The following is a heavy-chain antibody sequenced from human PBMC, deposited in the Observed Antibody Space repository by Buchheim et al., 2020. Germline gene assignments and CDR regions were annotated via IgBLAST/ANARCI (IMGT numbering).Heavy chain of an antibody. Sequence: QVQLVESGGGVVQPGRSLRLSCAASGFTFSSYGMHWVRQAPGKGLEWVAVISYDGSNKYYADSVKGRFTISRDNFKNTLYLQMNSLRAEDTAVYYCAKAGYIVVVTAIEGYFDYWGQGTL. CDR1: GFTFSSYG. CDR2: ISYDGSNK. J-gene: IGHJ4*02. CDR3: AKAGYIVVVTAIEGYFDY. D-gene: IGHD2-21*02. V-gene: IGHV3-30*18.